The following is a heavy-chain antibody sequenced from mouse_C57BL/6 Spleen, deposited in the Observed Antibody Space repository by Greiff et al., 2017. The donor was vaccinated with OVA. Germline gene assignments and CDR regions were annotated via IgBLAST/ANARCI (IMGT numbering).Heavy chain of an antibody. CDR2: ISYDGSN. V-gene: IGHV3-6*01. CDR1: GYSITSGYY. J-gene: IGHJ1*03. CDR3: ARDFTTVVASNWYFDV. D-gene: IGHD1-1*01. Sequence: ESGPGLVKPSQSLSLTCSVTGYSITSGYYWNWIRQFPGNKLEWMGYISYDGSNNYNPSLKNRISITRDTSKNQFFLKLNSVTTEDTATYYCARDFTTVVASNWYFDVWGTGTTVTVSS.